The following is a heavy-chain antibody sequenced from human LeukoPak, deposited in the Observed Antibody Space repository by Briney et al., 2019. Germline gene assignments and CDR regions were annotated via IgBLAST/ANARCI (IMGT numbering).Heavy chain of an antibody. D-gene: IGHD1-26*01. J-gene: IGHJ4*02. CDR2: INPSGGST. CDR3: ARKAGGSYRLDY. CDR1: GYTFTYYY. Sequence: GASVKVSCKASGYTFTYYYMHWVRQAPGRGLEWMGIINPSGGSTSYAQKFQGRVTMTRDTSTSTVYMELSSLRSEDTAVYYCARKAGGSYRLDYWGQGTLVTVSS. V-gene: IGHV1-46*01.